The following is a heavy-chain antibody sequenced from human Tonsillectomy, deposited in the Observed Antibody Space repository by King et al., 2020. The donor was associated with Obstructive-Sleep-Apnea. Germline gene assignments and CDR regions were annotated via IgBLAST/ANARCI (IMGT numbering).Heavy chain of an antibody. Sequence: GQLVQSGGGLVKPGGSLRLSCAASGFTFSDYYMSWIRQAPGKGLEWVSYISSSSRYTNYADSVKGRFTISRDNAKNSLYLQMNSLRAEDTAVYYCARDREGSGYDFDYWGQGTLVTVSS. CDR3: ARDREGSGYDFDY. CDR2: ISSSSRYT. V-gene: IGHV3-11*06. D-gene: IGHD3-22*01. J-gene: IGHJ4*02. CDR1: GFTFSDYY.